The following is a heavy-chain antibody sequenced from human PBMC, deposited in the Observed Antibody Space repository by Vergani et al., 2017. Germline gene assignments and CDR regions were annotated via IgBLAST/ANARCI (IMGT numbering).Heavy chain of an antibody. CDR2: IYPGDSDT. V-gene: IGHV5-51*01. J-gene: IGHJ3*02. CDR1: GYSFTSYW. CDR3: ATRDAAYYDFWSGYYSAAFDI. D-gene: IGHD3-3*01. Sequence: EVQLVQSGAEVKKPGESLKISCKGSGYSFTSYWIGWVLQMPGKGLEWMGIIYPGDSDTRYSPSFQGQVTISADKSISTAYLQWSSLKASDTAMYYCATRDAAYYDFWSGYYSAAFDIWGQGTMVTVSS.